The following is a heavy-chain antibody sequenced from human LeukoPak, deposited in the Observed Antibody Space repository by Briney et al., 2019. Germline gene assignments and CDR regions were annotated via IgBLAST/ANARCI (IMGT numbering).Heavy chain of an antibody. CDR2: IRFDGNNN. Sequence: GGSLRLSCATSGFSFSTYGMHWVRQAPGKGLEWVAFIRFDGNNNFQADSVKGRFTTSRDISTNTLYLQMNSLRPDDTAVYYCAKDHYDSIGHRIDYWGQGALVTVSS. V-gene: IGHV3-30*02. CDR1: GFSFSTYG. CDR3: AKDHYDSIGHRIDY. D-gene: IGHD3-22*01. J-gene: IGHJ4*02.